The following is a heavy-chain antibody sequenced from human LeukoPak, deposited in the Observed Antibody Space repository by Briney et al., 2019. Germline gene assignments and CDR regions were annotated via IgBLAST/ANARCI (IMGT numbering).Heavy chain of an antibody. CDR2: ISGSGGST. CDR1: GFTFSSYA. D-gene: IGHD4-17*01. V-gene: IGHV3-23*01. CDR3: AKGGAFGDRTYYFDS. Sequence: PGGSLRLSCAASGFTFSSYAMSWVRQAPGKGLEWVSAISGSGGSTYYADSVKGRFTISRDNSKNTVYLQINSLRAEDTAVYYCAKGGAFGDRTYYFDSWGQGILVTVSS. J-gene: IGHJ4*02.